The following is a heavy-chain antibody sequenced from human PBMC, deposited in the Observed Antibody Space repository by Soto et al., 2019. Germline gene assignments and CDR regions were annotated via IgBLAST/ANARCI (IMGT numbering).Heavy chain of an antibody. CDR1: GYTFSSHA. D-gene: IGHD3-3*01. J-gene: IGHJ4*02. CDR3: ARDGARITVFGVVYYFDY. V-gene: IGHV1-3*01. Sequence: ASVKVSCKASGYTFSSHAMHWVRQAPGQRLEWMGWINACNGNTKYSQNFQGRVAITRDTSASTAYMELRSLRSEDTAVYYCARDGARITVFGVVYYFDYWGQGTLVTVSS. CDR2: INACNGNT.